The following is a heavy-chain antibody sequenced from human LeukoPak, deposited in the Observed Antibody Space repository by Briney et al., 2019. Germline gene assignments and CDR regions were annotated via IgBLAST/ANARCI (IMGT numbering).Heavy chain of an antibody. D-gene: IGHD2/OR15-2a*01. CDR1: GFTFSNYG. CDR2: ISSSGDST. J-gene: IGHJ4*02. V-gene: IGHV3-23*01. CDR3: AKDDGNNAKLLLDY. Sequence: GGSLRLSCAVSGFTFSNYGMSWVRQAPGKGLEWVSVISSSGDSTYYADSVKGRFTISRDNSKNTLYLQMNGLRAEDTAIYYCAKDDGNNAKLLLDYWGQGTLVTVSS.